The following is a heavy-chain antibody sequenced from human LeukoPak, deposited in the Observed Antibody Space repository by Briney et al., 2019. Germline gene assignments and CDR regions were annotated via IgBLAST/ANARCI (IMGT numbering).Heavy chain of an antibody. CDR1: GFTFSSYG. V-gene: IGHV3-33*01. J-gene: IGHJ6*02. D-gene: IGHD2-15*01. CDR3: ARPPRVYCSGGSCYSNYYYGMDV. CDR2: IWYDGSNK. Sequence: GRSLRLSCAASGFTFSSYGMHWVRQAPGKGLEWVAVIWYDGSNKYYADSVKGRFTISRDNSKNTLYLQMNSLSAEDTAVYYCARPPRVYCSGGSCYSNYYYGMDVWGQGTTVTVSS.